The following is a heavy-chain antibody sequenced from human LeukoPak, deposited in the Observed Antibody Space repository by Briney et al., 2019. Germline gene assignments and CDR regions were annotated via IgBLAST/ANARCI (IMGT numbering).Heavy chain of an antibody. CDR1: GGSVRGFY. V-gene: IGHV4-59*08. D-gene: IGHD4-17*01. CDR2: IKYSGTT. Sequence: PSETLSLTCTVSGGSVRGFYWSWIRQPPGKGLEWVGYIKYSGTTNYNPSLRSRVTMSVDTSNNQFSLSLSSVPAADSVVYYCARHQGTVTKYYFDLWGQGTLVTVSS. CDR3: ARHQGTVTKYYFDL. J-gene: IGHJ4*02.